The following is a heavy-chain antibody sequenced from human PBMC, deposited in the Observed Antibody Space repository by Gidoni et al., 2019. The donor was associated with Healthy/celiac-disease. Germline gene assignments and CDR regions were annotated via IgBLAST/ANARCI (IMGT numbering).Heavy chain of an antibody. Sequence: QVQLQQWGAGLLKPSETLSLTCAVYGGSFSGYYWSWIRQPPGTGLEWIGEINHSGSTNYNPSLKSRVTISVDTSKNQFSLKLSSVTAADTAVYYCARAPFRFGRIITANGPQGNNWNYRGYFDYWGQGTLVTVSS. V-gene: IGHV4-34*01. D-gene: IGHD1-7*01. CDR2: INHSGST. CDR3: ARAPFRFGRIITANGPQGNNWNYRGYFDY. J-gene: IGHJ4*02. CDR1: GGSFSGYY.